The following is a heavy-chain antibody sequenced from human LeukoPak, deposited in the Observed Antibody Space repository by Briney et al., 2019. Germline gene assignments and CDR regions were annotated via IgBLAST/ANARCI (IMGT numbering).Heavy chain of an antibody. CDR2: IIPIFGTA. CDR3: ARTDIVDAFDI. D-gene: IGHD5-12*01. CDR1: GYTFASYG. Sequence: SVKVSCKASGYTFASYGISWVRQAPGQGLEWMGGIIPIFGTANYAQKFQGRVTITADESTSTAYMELSSLRSEDTAVYYCARTDIVDAFDIWGQGTMVTVSS. J-gene: IGHJ3*02. V-gene: IGHV1-69*13.